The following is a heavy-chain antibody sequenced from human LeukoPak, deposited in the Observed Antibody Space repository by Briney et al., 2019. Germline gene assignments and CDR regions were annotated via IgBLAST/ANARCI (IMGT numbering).Heavy chain of an antibody. CDR3: ARLVSTFRDAYYFDH. CDR1: GFTFSSYS. V-gene: IGHV3-21*01. J-gene: IGHJ4*02. Sequence: GGSLRLSCAASGFTFSSYSMNWVRQAPGKGLEWVSSISGSSSAMEYADSVKGRFTISRDNAKNSLYLQMNRLRAEDTAVYYCARLVSTFRDAYYFDHWGQGTLVTLSS. CDR2: ISGSSSAM. D-gene: IGHD6-6*01.